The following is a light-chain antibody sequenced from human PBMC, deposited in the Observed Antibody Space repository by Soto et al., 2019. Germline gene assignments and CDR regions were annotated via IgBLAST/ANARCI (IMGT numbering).Light chain of an antibody. CDR1: NSDVGGYNF. CDR3: CSYVHIYTYV. V-gene: IGLV2-11*01. J-gene: IGLJ1*01. CDR2: DVN. Sequence: SALTQPRSVSGSPGQSVTISCAGTNSDVGGYNFVSWYQQHPGTAPKLMIYDVNKRPSGVPDRFSGSKSGNTASLTISGLQAEDEADYLCCSYVHIYTYVFGDGTKVTV.